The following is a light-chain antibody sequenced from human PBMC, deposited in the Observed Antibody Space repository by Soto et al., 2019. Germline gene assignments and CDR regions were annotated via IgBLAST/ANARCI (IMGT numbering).Light chain of an antibody. J-gene: IGKJ4*01. V-gene: IGKV3-20*01. Sequence: ELVMTQSPATVSVSPGERATLSCRASQNVNSNLAWYQQKPGQTPKVLIYRASSRATGIPDRFSGSGSGTDFTLTISRLEPEDFAMYYCQQYGSSPLTFGGGTKVDIK. CDR3: QQYGSSPLT. CDR2: RAS. CDR1: QNVNSN.